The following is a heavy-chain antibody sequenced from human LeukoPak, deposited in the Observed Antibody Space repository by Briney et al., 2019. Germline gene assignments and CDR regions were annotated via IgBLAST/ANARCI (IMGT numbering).Heavy chain of an antibody. CDR1: GFTFSSYG. D-gene: IGHD6-19*01. V-gene: IGHV3-30*19. J-gene: IGHJ3*02. Sequence: GGSLRLSCAASGFTFSSYGMHWVRQAPGKGLEWVAVISFDVSNKYYADSVKGRFTISRDNPKNTLYLQMNSLRPEDTAVYYCARDRTPEWLDDAFDIWGLGTMVTVSS. CDR3: ARDRTPEWLDDAFDI. CDR2: ISFDVSNK.